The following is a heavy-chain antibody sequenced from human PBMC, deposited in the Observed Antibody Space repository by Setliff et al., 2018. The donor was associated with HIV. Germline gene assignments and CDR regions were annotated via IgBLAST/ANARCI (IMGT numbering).Heavy chain of an antibody. J-gene: IGHJ6*02. CDR3: ARDSPNANFGVVISDV. CDR2: IYTSGST. CDR1: GGSISSGSYY. Sequence: SETLSVTCTVSGGSISSGSYYWSWIRQPAGKGLEWIGRIYTSGSTNYNPSLKSRVAISVDTSKNQFSLKLSSVTAADTAVYYCARDSPNANFGVVISDVWGQGTTVTVSS. V-gene: IGHV4-61*02. D-gene: IGHD3-3*01.